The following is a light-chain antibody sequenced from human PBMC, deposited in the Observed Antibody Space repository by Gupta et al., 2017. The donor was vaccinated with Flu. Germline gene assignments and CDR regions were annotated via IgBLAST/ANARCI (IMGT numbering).Light chain of an antibody. CDR2: GAS. CDR1: QSVSSSY. V-gene: IGKV3-20*01. J-gene: IGKJ5*01. CDR3: QQYGSSIT. Sequence: EIVLTQPPATVSLSPGERATLSCRASQSVSSSYLAWYQQKPDQAPRLLIYGASSRATGIPDRFSGSGSGTDFTLTISRLEPEDFAVYYCQQYGSSITFGQGTRLEIK.